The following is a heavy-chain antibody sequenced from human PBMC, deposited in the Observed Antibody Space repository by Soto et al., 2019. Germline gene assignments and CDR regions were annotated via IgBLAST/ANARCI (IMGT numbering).Heavy chain of an antibody. CDR2: MNPNSGNT. CDR3: AREIVSSPDSGWPSDAFDI. V-gene: IGHV1-8*01. Sequence: ASVKVSCKASGYTFTSYDINWVRQATGQGLEWMGWMNPNSGNTGYAQKFQGRVTMTRNTSISTAYMELSSLRSEDTAVYYCAREIVSSPDSGWPSDAFDIWGQGTMVTVSS. D-gene: IGHD6-19*01. CDR1: GYTFTSYD. J-gene: IGHJ3*02.